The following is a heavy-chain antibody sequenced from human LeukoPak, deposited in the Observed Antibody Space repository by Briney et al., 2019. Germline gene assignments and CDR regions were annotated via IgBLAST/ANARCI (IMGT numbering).Heavy chain of an antibody. J-gene: IGHJ4*02. Sequence: SVKVSCKASGYTLTGYYMHWVRQAPGQGLEWMGCINPNSGDTNYAQKFQGRVTMTRDTSISTAFMGLSRLRSDDTAVYYCARRGNYGDYFDYWGQGTLVTVSS. V-gene: IGHV1-2*02. CDR2: INPNSGDT. CDR3: ARRGNYGDYFDY. D-gene: IGHD4-17*01. CDR1: GYTLTGYY.